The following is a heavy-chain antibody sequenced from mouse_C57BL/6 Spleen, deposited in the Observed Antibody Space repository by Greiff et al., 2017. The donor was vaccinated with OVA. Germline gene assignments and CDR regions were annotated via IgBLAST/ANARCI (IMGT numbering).Heavy chain of an antibody. Sequence: VKLQESGPGLVQPSQSLSITCTVSGFSLTSYGVHWVRQSPGKGLEWLGVIWRGGSTDYNAAFMSRLSITKDNSKSQVFFKMNSLQADDTAIYYCAKEDYYGSSPFDYWGQGTTLTVSS. J-gene: IGHJ2*01. CDR3: AKEDYYGSSPFDY. V-gene: IGHV2-5*01. D-gene: IGHD1-1*01. CDR2: IWRGGST. CDR1: GFSLTSYG.